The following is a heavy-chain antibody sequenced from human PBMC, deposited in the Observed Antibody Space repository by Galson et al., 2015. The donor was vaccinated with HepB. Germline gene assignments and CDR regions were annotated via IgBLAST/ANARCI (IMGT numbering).Heavy chain of an antibody. J-gene: IGHJ4*02. Sequence: ETLSLTCTVSGGSISSSSYYWGWIRQPPGKGLEWIGSIYYSGSTYYNPSLKSRVTISVDTSKNQFSLKLSSVTAADTAVYYCARHDGGLVPYYYGSGSYPFDYWGQGTLVTVSS. V-gene: IGHV4-39*01. CDR2: IYYSGST. D-gene: IGHD3-10*01. CDR3: ARHDGGLVPYYYGSGSYPFDY. CDR1: GGSISSSSYY.